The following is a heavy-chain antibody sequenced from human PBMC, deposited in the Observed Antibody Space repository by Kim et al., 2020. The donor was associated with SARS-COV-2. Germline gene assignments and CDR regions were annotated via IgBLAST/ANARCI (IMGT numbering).Heavy chain of an antibody. D-gene: IGHD2-21*01. CDR2: ISSSGSTI. V-gene: IGHV3-48*03. Sequence: GGSLRLSCAASGITFSSYEMNWVRQAPGKGLEWVSYISSSGSTIYYADSVKGRFTISRDNAKNSLYLQMNSLRAEDTAVYYCARGFASRAGWYFDLWGRGTLVTVSS. CDR3: ARGFASRAGWYFDL. J-gene: IGHJ2*01. CDR1: GITFSSYE.